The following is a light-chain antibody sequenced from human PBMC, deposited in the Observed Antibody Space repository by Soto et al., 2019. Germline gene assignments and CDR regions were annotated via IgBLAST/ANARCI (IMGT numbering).Light chain of an antibody. CDR2: DAS. V-gene: IGKV3-11*01. CDR3: QQYYNWPRT. CDR1: QSVSSY. Sequence: EIVLTQSPATLSLPPGERATLSCRASQSVSSYVAWYQQKPGQAPRLLIYDASNRATGIPARGSGRGSGTDFTLTISSLEPEDFAVYYCQQYYNWPRTFGQGTKVEIK. J-gene: IGKJ1*01.